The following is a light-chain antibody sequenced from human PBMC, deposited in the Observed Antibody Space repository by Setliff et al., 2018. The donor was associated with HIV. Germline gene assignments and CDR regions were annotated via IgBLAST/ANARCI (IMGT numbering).Light chain of an antibody. CDR3: MSYTTTSTPYV. CDR2: EVT. J-gene: IGLJ1*01. Sequence: QSVLTQPASVSGSPGQSITISCTGTSRDVGGGQNYVSWYQQYPGQAPKLMIYEVTKRPAGVSDRFSGSKSGNTASLTISGLQAEDEADYYCMSYTTTSTPYVFGTGTKVTVL. V-gene: IGLV2-14*01. CDR1: SRDVGGGQNY.